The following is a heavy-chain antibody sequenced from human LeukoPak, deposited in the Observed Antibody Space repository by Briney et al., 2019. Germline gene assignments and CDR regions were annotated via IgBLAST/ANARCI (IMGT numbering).Heavy chain of an antibody. V-gene: IGHV1-18*01. D-gene: IGHD6-13*01. CDR2: ISAYNGNT. CDR3: ATPTGYSSSWYFDY. J-gene: IGHJ4*02. Sequence: GASVKVSCKASGYTFTSYGISWVRQAPGQGLEWMGWISAYNGNTNYAQNLQGRVTMTTDTSTSTAYMELRSLRSDDTAVYYCATPTGYSSSWYFDYWGQGTLVTVSS. CDR1: GYTFTSYG.